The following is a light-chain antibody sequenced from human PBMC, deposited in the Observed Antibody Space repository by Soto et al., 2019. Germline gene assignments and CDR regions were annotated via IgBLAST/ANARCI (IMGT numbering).Light chain of an antibody. Sequence: QSALTQPASVSGSPGQSITISCTGTNSDVGTYNLVSWYQQHPGKAPKLMIYEGSKWPSGISNRFSGSKSGNTASLTISGLQAEDEADYYCCSYAGSSTYVVFGGGTKVTVL. CDR1: NSDVGTYNL. CDR2: EGS. V-gene: IGLV2-23*01. J-gene: IGLJ2*01. CDR3: CSYAGSSTYVV.